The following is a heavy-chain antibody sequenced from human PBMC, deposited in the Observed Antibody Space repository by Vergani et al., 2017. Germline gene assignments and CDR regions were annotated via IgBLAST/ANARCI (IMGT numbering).Heavy chain of an antibody. D-gene: IGHD6-19*01. CDR3: ASDTHSGQRADR. CDR2: IHYSENT. Sequence: QVQLQESGPGLVKSSETLSLTCSVSFDSIRNLYCNWIRQPPGKELDWTGSIHYSENTNYNPSLKNRVTIPVDTSKHLFSLTLTSVTAADTAVYYCASDTHSGQRADRWGQGILVTVTS. J-gene: IGHJ5*02. V-gene: IGHV4-59*11. CDR1: FDSIRNLY.